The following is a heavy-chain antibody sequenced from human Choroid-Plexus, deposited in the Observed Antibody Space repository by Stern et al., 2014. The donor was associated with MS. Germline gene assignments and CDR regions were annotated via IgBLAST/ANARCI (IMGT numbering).Heavy chain of an antibody. Sequence: QLVQSGAEVKKPGASVKVSCKTSGYIFTGYYIHWVRQAPGQGLEWMAWINPNTGGAKYAQKFQGRVTMSRDTSISTAYVELSSLTSDDTAVYYCARDQRGITIFGVVTDYYYLGMDVWGQGTTVTVSS. J-gene: IGHJ6*02. V-gene: IGHV1-2*02. D-gene: IGHD3-3*01. CDR3: ARDQRGITIFGVVTDYYYLGMDV. CDR1: GYIFTGYY. CDR2: INPNTGGA.